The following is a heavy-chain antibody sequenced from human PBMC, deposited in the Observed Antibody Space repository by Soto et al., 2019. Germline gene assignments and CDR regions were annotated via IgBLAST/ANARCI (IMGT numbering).Heavy chain of an antibody. CDR1: GFTFSIYG. CDR2: IWYDGSNK. J-gene: IGHJ4*02. Sequence: GGSLRLSCAASGFTFSIYGMHWVRQAPGKGLEWVAVIWYDGSNKYYADSVKGRFTISRDNSKNTLYLQMNSLRAEDTAVYYCARDPFYYYDSSGYYFDYWGQGSQVTVSS. V-gene: IGHV3-33*01. D-gene: IGHD3-22*01. CDR3: ARDPFYYYDSSGYYFDY.